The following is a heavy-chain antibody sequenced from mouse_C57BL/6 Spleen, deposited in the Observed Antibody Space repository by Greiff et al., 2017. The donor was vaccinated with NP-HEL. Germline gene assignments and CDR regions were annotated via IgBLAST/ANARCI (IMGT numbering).Heavy chain of an antibody. CDR3: ASIYYGYDGFAY. D-gene: IGHD2-2*01. Sequence: QVHVKQSGAELVKPGASVKISCKASGYAFSSYWMNWVKQRPGKGLEWIGQIYPGDGDTNYNGKFKGKATLTADKSSSTAYMQLSSLTSEDSAVYFCASIYYGYDGFAYWGQGTLVTVSA. CDR2: IYPGDGDT. CDR1: GYAFSSYW. J-gene: IGHJ3*01. V-gene: IGHV1-80*01.